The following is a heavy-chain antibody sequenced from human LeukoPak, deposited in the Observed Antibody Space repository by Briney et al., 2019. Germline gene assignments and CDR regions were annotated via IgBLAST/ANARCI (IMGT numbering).Heavy chain of an antibody. CDR2: INPSGDPT. V-gene: IGHV1-46*01. J-gene: IGHJ5*02. CDR1: GYTFTSYY. Sequence: ASVKVSCKASGYTFTSYYMHWVRQAPGQGLEWVGIINPSGDPTTYAQKFQGRVTMTTDTSTSTAYMELRSLRSDDTAVYYCARPGTGPWGQGTLVTVSS. D-gene: IGHD3-10*01. CDR3: ARPGTGP.